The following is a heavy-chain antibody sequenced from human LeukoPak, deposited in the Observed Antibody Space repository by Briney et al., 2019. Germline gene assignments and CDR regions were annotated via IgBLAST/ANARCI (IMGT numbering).Heavy chain of an antibody. V-gene: IGHV1-18*01. Sequence: ASVKVSCNASGYTFTSYGISWVRQAPGQGLEWMGWISAYNGNTNYAQKLQGRVTMTTDTSTSTAYMELRSLRSDDTAVYYCARDSSYGSGTSYYYYYYMDVWGKGTTVTVSS. CDR2: ISAYNGNT. D-gene: IGHD3-10*01. CDR3: ARDSSYGSGTSYYYYYYMDV. J-gene: IGHJ6*03. CDR1: GYTFTSYG.